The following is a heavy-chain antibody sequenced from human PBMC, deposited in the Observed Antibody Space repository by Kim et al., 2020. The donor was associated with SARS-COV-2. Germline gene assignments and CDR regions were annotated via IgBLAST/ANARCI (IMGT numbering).Heavy chain of an antibody. CDR2: IYYSGST. CDR1: GGSISSSSYY. CDR3: ARASWGELLWFGALDY. J-gene: IGHJ4*02. D-gene: IGHD3-10*01. Sequence: SETLSLTCTVSGGSISSSSYYWGWIRQPPGKGLEWIGSIYYSGSTYYNPSLKSRVTISVDTSKNQFSLKLSSVTAADTAVYYCARASWGELLWFGALDYWAREPWSPSPQ. V-gene: IGHV4-39*07.